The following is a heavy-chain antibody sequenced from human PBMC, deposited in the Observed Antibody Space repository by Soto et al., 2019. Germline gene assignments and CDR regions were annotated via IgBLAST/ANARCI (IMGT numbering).Heavy chain of an antibody. Sequence: EVQLVESGGGLVQPGRSLRLSCAASGFTFDDYDMHWVRPVPGTGLEWVSGINWNSGSIGYADSVKGRFAISRDNAKNSLHLQMNSLRAEDTAFYYCVKDESINWYSGHFRHWGQGTLVTVSS. CDR2: INWNSGSI. D-gene: IGHD6-13*01. J-gene: IGHJ1*01. CDR3: VKDESINWYSGHFRH. V-gene: IGHV3-9*01. CDR1: GFTFDDYD.